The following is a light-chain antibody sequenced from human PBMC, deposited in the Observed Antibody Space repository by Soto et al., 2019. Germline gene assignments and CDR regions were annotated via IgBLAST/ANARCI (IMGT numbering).Light chain of an antibody. CDR2: DAP. V-gene: IGKV1D-13*01. CDR3: QQLNNHPFT. J-gene: IGKJ5*01. Sequence: AIQLTQSPSSLSASVADRVSITCRASQGLRSALAWYQQKPGKPPKMLIYDAPSLQSGVPSRFRGTELGTNFTPTISSLQPEDFATYYSQQLNNHPFTSGKGTRLEIK. CDR1: QGLRSA.